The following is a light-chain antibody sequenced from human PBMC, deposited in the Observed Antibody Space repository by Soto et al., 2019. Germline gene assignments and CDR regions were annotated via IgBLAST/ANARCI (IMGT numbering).Light chain of an antibody. V-gene: IGKV1-5*03. CDR2: KAS. Sequence: DIQMTQSPSTLSGSLGDGVTITCRASQTISSWLAWYQQKPGKAPNLLICKASSLESGVPSRFSGSGSGTQFTLTISSLRPDDSATYYCQQYNSYSTFGQGTKVDI. CDR1: QTISSW. J-gene: IGKJ1*01. CDR3: QQYNSYST.